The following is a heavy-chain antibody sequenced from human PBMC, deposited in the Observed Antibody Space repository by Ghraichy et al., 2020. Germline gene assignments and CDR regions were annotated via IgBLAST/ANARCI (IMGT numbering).Heavy chain of an antibody. Sequence: LSLTCADYNGSFNGYYWSWIRQPPGKGLEWIGEIDHSGDTYYNPSLRRRVTLSADTSKSQFSLKVTSLTAADTAVYYCARVKWRGDPFPYYGLDIWGQGTAVTVSS. CDR1: NGSFNGYY. D-gene: IGHD3-16*01. CDR2: IDHSGDT. J-gene: IGHJ6*02. V-gene: IGHV4-34*01. CDR3: ARVKWRGDPFPYYGLDI.